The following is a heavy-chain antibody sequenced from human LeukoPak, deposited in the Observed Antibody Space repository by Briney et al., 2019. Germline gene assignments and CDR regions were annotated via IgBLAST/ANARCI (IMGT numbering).Heavy chain of an antibody. D-gene: IGHD3-3*01. V-gene: IGHV1-46*03. CDR3: ARQENYDFWGGYLGYFDY. CDR2: INPSGGSA. CDR1: GYTFTSYY. Sequence: ASVKVSCKASGYTFTSYYMHWVRQAPGQGLEWMGIINPSGGSASYAQKFQGRVTMTRDTSTSTVYMELSSLRSEDTAVYYCARQENYDFWGGYLGYFDYWGQGTLVTVSS. J-gene: IGHJ4*02.